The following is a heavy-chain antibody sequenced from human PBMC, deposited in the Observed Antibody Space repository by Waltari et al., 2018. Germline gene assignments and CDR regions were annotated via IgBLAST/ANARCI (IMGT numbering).Heavy chain of an antibody. CDR2: IYYSGST. J-gene: IGHJ6*03. CDR3: ARDAYCGGDCYFGDYYYYYMDV. Sequence: QVQLQESGPGLVKPSETLSLTCTVPGGSISSYYWRWIRPPPGQGLEWIGYIYYSGSTNYNPSLKSRVTISVDTSKNQFALKLSSVTAADTAVYYCARDAYCGGDCYFGDYYYYYMDVWGKGTTVTISS. D-gene: IGHD2-21*01. CDR1: GGSISSYY. V-gene: IGHV4-59*01.